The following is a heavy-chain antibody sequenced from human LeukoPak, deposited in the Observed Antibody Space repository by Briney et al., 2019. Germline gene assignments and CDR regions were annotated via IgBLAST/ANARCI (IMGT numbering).Heavy chain of an antibody. D-gene: IGHD3-22*01. CDR3: ARSRDFDSSGHFDY. V-gene: IGHV1-2*02. Sequence: ASVKVSXKASGYTFTGYYMHWVRQAPGQGLEWMGWINPNSGGTNYAQKFQGRVTMTRDTSISTAYMELSRLRSDDTAVYYCARSRDFDSSGHFDYWGQGTLVTVSS. J-gene: IGHJ4*02. CDR2: INPNSGGT. CDR1: GYTFTGYY.